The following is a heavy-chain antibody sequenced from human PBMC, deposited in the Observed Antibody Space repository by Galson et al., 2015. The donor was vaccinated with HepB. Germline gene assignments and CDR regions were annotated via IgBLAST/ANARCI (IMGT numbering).Heavy chain of an antibody. CDR2: IYSSGTT. CDR1: GFTVSIHY. V-gene: IGHV3-53*04. CDR3: ARGRTGYCHGGSCYSYFYYGMNV. Sequence: SLRPSCPASGFTVSIHYMSLARQALGKGLEWVSVIYSSGTTYHADSVQARFTIPRHNSRNTLYLQMNSLRAEDTAVYCCARGRTGYCHGGSCYSYFYYGMNVWGQGTTVTVSS. D-gene: IGHD2-15*01. J-gene: IGHJ6*02.